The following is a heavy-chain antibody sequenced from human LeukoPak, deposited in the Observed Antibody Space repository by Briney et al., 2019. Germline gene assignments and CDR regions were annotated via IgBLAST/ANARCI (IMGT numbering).Heavy chain of an antibody. D-gene: IGHD2-2*02. V-gene: IGHV5-51*01. CDR2: IYPGDSDT. Sequence: GESLKISCKGSGYSFTSYWIGWVRQMPGKGLEWMGIIYPGDSDTRYSPSFQGQVTISADKSISTAYLQWSSLKASDTAVYYCARIVVPAAIHDAFDIWGQGTMVTVSS. CDR1: GYSFTSYW. J-gene: IGHJ3*02. CDR3: ARIVVPAAIHDAFDI.